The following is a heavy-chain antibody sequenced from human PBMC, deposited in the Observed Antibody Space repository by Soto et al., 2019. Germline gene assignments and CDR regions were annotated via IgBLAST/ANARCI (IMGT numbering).Heavy chain of an antibody. CDR1: GFSINTSGVG. Sequence: QITLKESGPTLVKPTQTLTLTCTFSGFSINTSGVGVGWIRQPPGKALEWLALIYWNDEKHYSPSLKSRLTITEDTSKHQVVLTMTNMDPVYTATYYCAHRRFAKYTSLPADFDYWGQGTLVTVSS. J-gene: IGHJ4*02. CDR2: IYWNDEK. V-gene: IGHV2-5*01. D-gene: IGHD6-6*01. CDR3: AHRRFAKYTSLPADFDY.